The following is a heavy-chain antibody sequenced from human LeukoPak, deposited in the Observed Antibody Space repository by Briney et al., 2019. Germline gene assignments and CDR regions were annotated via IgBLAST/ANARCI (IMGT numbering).Heavy chain of an antibody. CDR2: IYHSGST. CDR1: GYSISSGYY. Sequence: SETLSLTCTVSGYSISSGYYWGWIRQPPGKGLEWIGSIYHSGSTYYNPSLKSRVTISVDTSKNQFSLKLSSVTAADTAVYYCAKYGSALDYWGQGTLVTFSS. D-gene: IGHD3-10*01. J-gene: IGHJ4*02. V-gene: IGHV4-38-2*02. CDR3: AKYGSALDY.